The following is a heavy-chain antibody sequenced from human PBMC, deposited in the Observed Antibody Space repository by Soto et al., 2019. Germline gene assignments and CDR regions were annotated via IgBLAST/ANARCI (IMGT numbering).Heavy chain of an antibody. CDR3: AAILGMDV. CDR1: GFTFSNYW. D-gene: IGHD3-3*02. J-gene: IGHJ6*02. V-gene: IGHV3-7*05. CDR2: IKKDGSEK. Sequence: EVQLVESGGGLVQPGGSLRLSCAVSGFTFSNYWMSWVRQAPGKGLEWVANIKKDGSEKYYVDSVKGRFIISRDNGKKSLYLQRNVLGAEDTAVYYCAAILGMDVWGQGTTVTVSS.